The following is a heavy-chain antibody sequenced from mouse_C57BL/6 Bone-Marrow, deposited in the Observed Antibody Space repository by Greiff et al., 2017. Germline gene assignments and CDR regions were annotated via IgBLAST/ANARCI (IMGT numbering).Heavy chain of an antibody. V-gene: IGHV1-64*01. CDR2: IHPNSGST. CDR3: ARNYYGSSFYFDY. Sequence: QVQLKQPGAELVKPGASVKLSCKASGYTFTSYWMHWVKQRPGQGLEWIGMIHPNSGSTNYNEKFKSKATLTVDKSSSTAYMQLSSLTSEDSAVYYCARNYYGSSFYFDYWGQGTTLTVSS. CDR1: GYTFTSYW. D-gene: IGHD1-1*01. J-gene: IGHJ2*01.